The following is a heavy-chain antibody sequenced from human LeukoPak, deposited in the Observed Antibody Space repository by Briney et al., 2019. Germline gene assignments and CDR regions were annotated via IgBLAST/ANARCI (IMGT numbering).Heavy chain of an antibody. V-gene: IGHV3-74*01. CDR3: STQRGGSPGDY. CDR1: GLTFSSNW. Sequence: GGSLRLSCATSGLTFSSNWMHWVRQAPGKGMVWVSRINSDGSSTIYADSVKGRFTISRDNAKNTLYLQMNSLRAEDTAVYYCSTQRGGSPGDYWGQGALVTVSS. D-gene: IGHD6-25*01. CDR2: INSDGSST. J-gene: IGHJ4*02.